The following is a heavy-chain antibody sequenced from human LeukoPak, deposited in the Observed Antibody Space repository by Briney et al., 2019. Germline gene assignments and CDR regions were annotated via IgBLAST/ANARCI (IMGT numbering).Heavy chain of an antibody. D-gene: IGHD1-7*01. Sequence: SETLSLTCAVYGGSFSGYYWSWIRQPPGKGLEWIGEINHSGSTNYNPSLKSRVTISVDTSKNQFSLKLSSVTAADTAVYYCARADLRLNYGYWGQGTLVTVSS. CDR3: ARADLRLNYGY. CDR1: GGSFSGYY. V-gene: IGHV4-34*01. CDR2: INHSGST. J-gene: IGHJ4*02.